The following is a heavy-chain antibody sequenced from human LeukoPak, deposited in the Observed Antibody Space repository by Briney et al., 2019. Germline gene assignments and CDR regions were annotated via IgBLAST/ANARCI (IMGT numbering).Heavy chain of an antibody. V-gene: IGHV3-21*01. D-gene: IGHD6-13*01. J-gene: IGHJ4*02. CDR2: ISSSSSYI. Sequence: PGGSLRLSCAASGFTFSSYSMNWVRQAPGKGLEWVSSISSSSSYIYYADSVKGRFTISRDNAKNSLYLQMNSLRAEDTAVYYCARDSRSLAAAGTRFAHWGQGTLVTVSS. CDR3: ARDSRSLAAAGTRFAH. CDR1: GFTFSSYS.